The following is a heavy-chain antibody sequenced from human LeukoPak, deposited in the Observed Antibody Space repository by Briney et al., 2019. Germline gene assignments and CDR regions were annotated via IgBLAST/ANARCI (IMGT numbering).Heavy chain of an antibody. CDR2: INPNSGGT. J-gene: IGHJ4*02. V-gene: IGHV1-2*02. CDR1: GYTFTGYY. D-gene: IGHD5-24*01. CDR3: ARGPDGRGSYFDY. Sequence: ASVKVSCKASGYTFTGYYMHWVRQAPGQGLEWMGWINPNSGGTNYAQKFQGRVTMTRDTSISTAYMELSRLRSDDTAVYYCARGPDGRGSYFDYWGQGTLVTVSS.